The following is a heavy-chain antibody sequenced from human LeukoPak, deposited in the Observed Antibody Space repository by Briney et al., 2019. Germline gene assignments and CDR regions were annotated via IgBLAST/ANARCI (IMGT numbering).Heavy chain of an antibody. CDR3: ARDMTVTTTFLHYYYGTDV. CDR2: ISSSSSTI. CDR1: GFTFSSYS. V-gene: IGHV3-48*04. Sequence: GGSLRLSCAASGFTFSSYSMNWVRQAPGKGLEWVSYISSSSSTIYYADSVKGRFTISRDNAKNSLYLQMNSLRAEDTAVYYCARDMTVTTTFLHYYYGTDVWGQGTTVTVSS. J-gene: IGHJ6*02. D-gene: IGHD4-17*01.